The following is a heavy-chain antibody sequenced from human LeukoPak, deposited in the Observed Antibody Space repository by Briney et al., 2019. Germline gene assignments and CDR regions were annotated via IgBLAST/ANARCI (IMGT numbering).Heavy chain of an antibody. CDR3: ARQGYDGFWSGYEF. D-gene: IGHD3-3*01. V-gene: IGHV4-39*01. J-gene: IGHJ4*02. Sequence: SETLSLTCTVSGGSISSSSYYWGWIRQPPGTGLEWIGSIYYSGSTYYNPSLKSRVTISVDTSKNHFSLKLNSVTAADTAVYYCARQGYDGFWSGYEFWGQGTLVTVSS. CDR1: GGSISSSSYY. CDR2: IYYSGST.